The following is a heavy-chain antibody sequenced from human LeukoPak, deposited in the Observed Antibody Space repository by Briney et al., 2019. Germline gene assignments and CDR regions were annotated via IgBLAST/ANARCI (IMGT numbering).Heavy chain of an antibody. D-gene: IGHD5-18*01. CDR1: GYTFTGYY. Sequence: ASVKVSCKASGYTFTGYYIHWVRQATGQGLEWMGWMNPNSGNTGYAQKFQGRVTITRNTSISTAYMELSSLRSEDTAVYYCARAPDTAMVSLDYMDVWGKGTTVTVSS. CDR2: MNPNSGNT. J-gene: IGHJ6*03. V-gene: IGHV1-8*03. CDR3: ARAPDTAMVSLDYMDV.